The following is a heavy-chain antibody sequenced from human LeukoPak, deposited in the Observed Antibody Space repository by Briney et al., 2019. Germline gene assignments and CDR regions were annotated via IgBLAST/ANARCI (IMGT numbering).Heavy chain of an antibody. J-gene: IGHJ5*02. CDR2: IKQDGSEK. D-gene: IGHD3-3*01. CDR1: GFTFSSYW. Sequence: GGSLRLSCAASGFTFSSYWMSWVRQAPGKGLEWVANIKQDGSEKYYVDSVKGRFTISRDNAKNSLYLQMNSLRAEDTAVYYCARFSDYDFWSGYYYPNWFDPWGQGTLGTVSS. CDR3: ARFSDYDFWSGYYYPNWFDP. V-gene: IGHV3-7*01.